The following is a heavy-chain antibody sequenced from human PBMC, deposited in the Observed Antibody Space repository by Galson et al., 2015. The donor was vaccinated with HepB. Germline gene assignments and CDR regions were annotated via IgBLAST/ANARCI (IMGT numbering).Heavy chain of an antibody. V-gene: IGHV3-30*18. D-gene: IGHD2-2*01. CDR2: ISYDGSNK. J-gene: IGHJ6*03. CDR3: AKVRSDIVVVPAAHARFYYYYMDV. Sequence: SLRLSCAASGFTFSSYGMHWVRRAPGKGLEWVAVISYDGSNKYYADSVKGRFTISRDNSKNTLYLQMNSLRAEDTAVYYCAKVRSDIVVVPAAHARFYYYYMDVWGKGTTVTVSS. CDR1: GFTFSSYG.